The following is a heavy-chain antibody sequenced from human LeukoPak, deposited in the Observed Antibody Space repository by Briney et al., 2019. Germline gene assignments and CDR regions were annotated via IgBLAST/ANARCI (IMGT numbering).Heavy chain of an antibody. D-gene: IGHD1-7*01. CDR2: IYYSGST. Sequence: SETLSLTCTISGDSISNYYWSWIRQPPGKGLEWIGYIYYSGSTNFNPSLKSRVTMSVDTSKNQFSLKLTSVTAADTAVYYCARETKLRDWFDPWGQGTLVTVSS. V-gene: IGHV4-59*01. J-gene: IGHJ5*02. CDR1: GDSISNYY. CDR3: ARETKLRDWFDP.